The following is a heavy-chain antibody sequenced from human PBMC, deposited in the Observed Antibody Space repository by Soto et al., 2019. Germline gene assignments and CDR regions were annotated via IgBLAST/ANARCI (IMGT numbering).Heavy chain of an antibody. CDR3: ARHSSYNSEAFDI. Sequence: SETLSLTCTVSGGSISSSSYYWGWIRQPPGKGLEWIGSIYYSGSTYYNPSLKSRVTISVDTSKNQFSLKLSSVTAADTAVYYCARHSSYNSEAFDIWGQGTMVTVSS. J-gene: IGHJ3*02. CDR1: GGSISSSSYY. CDR2: IYYSGST. V-gene: IGHV4-39*01. D-gene: IGHD3-10*01.